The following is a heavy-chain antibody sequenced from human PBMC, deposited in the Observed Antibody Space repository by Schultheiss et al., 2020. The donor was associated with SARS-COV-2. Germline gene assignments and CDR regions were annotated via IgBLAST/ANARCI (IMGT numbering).Heavy chain of an antibody. CDR1: GFMFSGYA. CDR2: INGDGTTT. V-gene: IGHV3-74*01. CDR3: AKDLVGFGEDDDY. D-gene: IGHD3-10*01. J-gene: IGHJ4*02. Sequence: GGSLRLSCAGSGFMFSGYAMTWVRQAPGKGLMWVSRINGDGTTTNYAGSVKGRFTISRDNARNTVSLQMNSLRAEDTAVYYCAKDLVGFGEDDDYWGQGTLVTVSS.